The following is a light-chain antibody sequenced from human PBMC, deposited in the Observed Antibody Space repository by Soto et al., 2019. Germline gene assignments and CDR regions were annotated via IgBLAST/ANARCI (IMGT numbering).Light chain of an antibody. CDR1: SSNIGAGYD. CDR3: QSYDSSLSVNYV. V-gene: IGLV1-40*01. J-gene: IGLJ1*01. CDR2: GNT. Sequence: QFALTQPPSVSGAPGQRVTISCTGSSSNIGAGYDVHWYQQLPGTAPKILIYGNTNRPSGVPDRFSGSKSGTSASLAITGLQAEDEADYYCQSYDSSLSVNYVFGTGTKVTVL.